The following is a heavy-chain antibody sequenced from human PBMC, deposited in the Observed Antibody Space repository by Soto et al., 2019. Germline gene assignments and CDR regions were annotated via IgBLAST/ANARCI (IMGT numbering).Heavy chain of an antibody. Sequence: QITLKESGPTLVKPTQTLTLTCTFSGFSLSTRDVGVGWIRQPPGKALEWLALLYWDDDNRYSPSLRRRLTLTKDTSKHQVVLTMTHMDPVDTATYYCAHGSGWLFDYWGPGTLVTVSS. CDR1: GFSLSTRDVG. D-gene: IGHD6-19*01. CDR3: AHGSGWLFDY. V-gene: IGHV2-5*02. CDR2: LYWDDDN. J-gene: IGHJ4*02.